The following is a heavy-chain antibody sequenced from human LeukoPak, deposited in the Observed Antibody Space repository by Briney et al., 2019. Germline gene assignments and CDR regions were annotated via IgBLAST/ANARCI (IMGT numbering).Heavy chain of an antibody. V-gene: IGHV3-30-3*01. CDR1: GFTFSSYA. CDR3: AREGRVEMATLKGIHYYYGMDV. J-gene: IGHJ6*02. D-gene: IGHD5-24*01. CDR2: ISYDGSNK. Sequence: GRSLRLSCAASGFTFSSYAMHWVRQAPGKGLEWVAVISYDGSNKYYADSVKGRFTISRDNSKNTLYLQMNSLRAEDTAVYYCAREGRVEMATLKGIHYYYGMDVWGQGTTVTVSS.